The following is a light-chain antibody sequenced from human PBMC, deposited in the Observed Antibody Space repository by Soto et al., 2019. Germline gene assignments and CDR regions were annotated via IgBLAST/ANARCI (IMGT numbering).Light chain of an antibody. CDR1: QSISTW. J-gene: IGKJ2*01. CDR3: QQYNSYTT. CDR2: DAS. V-gene: IGKV1-5*01. Sequence: DMQMTQSPSTLSASVGDRVTITCLASQSISTWLAWYQQKPGKATKLLIYDASSLQSGVPSRFSGHGSRTDFTLTISSLQPDDFATYYCQQYNSYTTFGQGT.